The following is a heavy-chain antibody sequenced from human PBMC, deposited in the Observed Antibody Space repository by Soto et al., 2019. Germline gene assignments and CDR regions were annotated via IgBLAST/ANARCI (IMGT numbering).Heavy chain of an antibody. V-gene: IGHV2-5*02. CDR1: GFSLTTSGVG. Sequence: QITLNESGPTVVRPTETLTLTCRFSGFSLTTSGVGVGWVRQSPGKAPERLALLYWDDDKRYSEALQSRLTITKDTSKNQVVLTVANLDPTDTATYYCAHRVLRTVFGLVTTTAIYFDFWGQGTPVAVSP. J-gene: IGHJ4*02. D-gene: IGHD3-3*01. CDR2: LYWDDDK. CDR3: AHRVLRTVFGLVTTTAIYFDF.